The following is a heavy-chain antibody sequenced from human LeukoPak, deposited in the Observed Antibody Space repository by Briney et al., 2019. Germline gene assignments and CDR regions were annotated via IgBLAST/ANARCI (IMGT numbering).Heavy chain of an antibody. Sequence: GGSLRLSCAASGFIFTDYSINWVRQAPGKGLEWVSIIYSGGNTFYADSVKGRFTISRDSSKNTLFLQMISLRAEDTAVYYCARDHITMIRGVSYYYYGMDVWGQGTTVTVSS. V-gene: IGHV3-53*01. CDR2: IYSGGNT. CDR1: GFIFTDYS. D-gene: IGHD3-10*01. J-gene: IGHJ6*02. CDR3: ARDHITMIRGVSYYYYGMDV.